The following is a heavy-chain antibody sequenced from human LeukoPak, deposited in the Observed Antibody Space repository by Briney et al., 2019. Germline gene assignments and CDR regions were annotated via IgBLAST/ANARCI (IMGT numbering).Heavy chain of an antibody. V-gene: IGHV3-48*04. Sequence: PGGSLRLSCAASGFTFSSYMMTWVRQAPGKGLEWVSYISSSGSTIYYADSVKGRFTISRDNAKNSLYLQMNSLRAEDTAVYYCAREGYCSSTSCFDYWGQETLVTVPS. D-gene: IGHD2-2*01. J-gene: IGHJ4*02. CDR2: ISSSGSTI. CDR1: GFTFSSYM. CDR3: AREGYCSSTSCFDY.